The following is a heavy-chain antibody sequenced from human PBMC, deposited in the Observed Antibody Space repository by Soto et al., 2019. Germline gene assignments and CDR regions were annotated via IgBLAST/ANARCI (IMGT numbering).Heavy chain of an antibody. CDR3: AKHTDFGSGSSWLGSDNMDTDAFDI. J-gene: IGHJ3*02. CDR1: GGSISSGGYY. CDR2: IYYSGNT. Sequence: PSETLSLTCTVSGGSISSGGYYWGWIHQPPGKGLEWIGTIYYSGNTYYNPSLRSRVTISVDTSKNQFSLRLTSVTAADTAVYYCAKHTDFGSGSSWLGSDNMDTDAFDIWGQGTMVTVSS. V-gene: IGHV4-39*01. D-gene: IGHD3-10*01.